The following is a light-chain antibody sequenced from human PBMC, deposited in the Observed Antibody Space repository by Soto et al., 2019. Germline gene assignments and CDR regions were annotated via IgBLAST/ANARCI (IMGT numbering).Light chain of an antibody. J-gene: IGLJ3*02. V-gene: IGLV4-60*02. CDR2: LEGSGSY. Sequence: VLTQSSSASASLGSSVKLTCTLSSGHSSYIIAWHQQQPGKAPRYLMKLEGSGSYNKGSGVPDRFSGSSSGADRYLTISSLQFEDEADYYCETWDSNTRVFGGGTKLTVL. CDR3: ETWDSNTRV. CDR1: SGHSSYI.